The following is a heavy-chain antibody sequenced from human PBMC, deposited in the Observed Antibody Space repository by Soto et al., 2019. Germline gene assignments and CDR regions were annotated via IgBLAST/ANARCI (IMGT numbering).Heavy chain of an antibody. D-gene: IGHD5-18*01. Sequence: GASVKVSCKASGGTFSSYAISWVRQAPGQGLEWMGGIIPIFGTANYAQKFQGRVTITADESTSTAYMELSSLRSEDTAVYYCARSRDPSTAMEPYYYYGMDVWGQGTTVTVSS. V-gene: IGHV1-69*13. CDR2: IIPIFGTA. CDR3: ARSRDPSTAMEPYYYYGMDV. CDR1: GGTFSSYA. J-gene: IGHJ6*02.